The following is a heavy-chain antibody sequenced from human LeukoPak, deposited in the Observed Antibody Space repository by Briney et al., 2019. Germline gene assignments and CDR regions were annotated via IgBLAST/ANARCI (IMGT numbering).Heavy chain of an antibody. CDR3: ARDLLAVAGTARSSWFDP. V-gene: IGHV1-2*02. J-gene: IGHJ5*02. D-gene: IGHD6-19*01. CDR2: INPNSGGT. Sequence: ASVKVSCKASGYTFTGYYMHWVRQAPGQGLEWMGWINPNSGGTNYAQKFQGRVTMTRDTSISTAYMELSRLRSDDTAVYYCARDLLAVAGTARSSWFDPWGQGTLVTVSS. CDR1: GYTFTGYY.